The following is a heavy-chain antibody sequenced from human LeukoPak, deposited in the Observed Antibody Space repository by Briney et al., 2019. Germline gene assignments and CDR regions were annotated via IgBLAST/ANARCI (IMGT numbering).Heavy chain of an antibody. D-gene: IGHD2-2*01. CDR3: ARDIVVPAADRNWSDP. CDR1: GYTFTGYY. V-gene: IGHV1-2*02. CDR2: INPNSGGT. Sequence: ASVKVSCKASGYTFTGYYMHWVRQAPGQGLEWMGWINPNSGGTNYAQKFQGRVTMTRDTSISTAYMELSRLRSDDTAVYYCARDIVVPAADRNWSDPWGQGTLVTVSS. J-gene: IGHJ5*02.